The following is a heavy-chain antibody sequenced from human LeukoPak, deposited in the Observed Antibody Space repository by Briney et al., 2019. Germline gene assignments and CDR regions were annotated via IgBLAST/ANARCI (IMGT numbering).Heavy chain of an antibody. CDR1: GGSISSGDYY. Sequence: PSETLSLTCTVSGGSISSGDYYWSGIRQPPGKGLEWIGYIYYSGSTYYNPSLKSRVTISVDTSKNQVSLKLSSVTAADTAVYYCAKVVGEWFGELGYFDYWGQGTLVTVSS. D-gene: IGHD3-10*01. CDR3: AKVVGEWFGELGYFDY. CDR2: IYYSGST. J-gene: IGHJ4*02. V-gene: IGHV4-30-4*01.